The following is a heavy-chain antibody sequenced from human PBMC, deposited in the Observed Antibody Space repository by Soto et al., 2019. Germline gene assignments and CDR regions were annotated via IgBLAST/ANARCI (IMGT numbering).Heavy chain of an antibody. CDR1: GYTLTELS. V-gene: IGHV1-24*01. Sequence: ASVKVSCKVSGYTLTELSMHWVRQAPGKGLERIGGFDPEDGETIYAQKFQGSVTMTEDTSSDTAYIELSSLRSEDTAVYYCATVSVGLGELSLYWPAGLPFDYWGQGTLVTVSS. CDR3: ATVSVGLGELSLYWPAGLPFDY. J-gene: IGHJ4*02. CDR2: FDPEDGET. D-gene: IGHD3-16*02.